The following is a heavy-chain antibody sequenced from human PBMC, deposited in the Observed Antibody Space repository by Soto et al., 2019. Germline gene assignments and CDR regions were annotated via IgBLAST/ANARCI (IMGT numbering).Heavy chain of an antibody. J-gene: IGHJ4*01. V-gene: IGHV5-51*01. CDR1: GYNFNIYW. CDR2: IYPGDSDT. D-gene: IGHD3-10*01. Sequence: GAALKISCKGSGYNFNIYWIAWVRHMPGKGLEWMGIIYPGDSDTRYSPSFQGQVTISVDKSINTAYLQWSSLKASDTAMYYCARQDGFGIYYFDYWARGTLVTVSS. CDR3: ARQDGFGIYYFDY.